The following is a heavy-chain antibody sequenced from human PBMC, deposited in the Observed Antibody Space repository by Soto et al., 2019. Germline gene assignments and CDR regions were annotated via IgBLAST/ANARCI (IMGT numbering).Heavy chain of an antibody. V-gene: IGHV5-10-1*01. CDR3: ARRSKGTIFGGGGPYAGMDV. J-gene: IGHJ6*02. D-gene: IGHD3-3*01. CDR1: GYYFQDYW. CDR2: IDPGDSET. Sequence: GESLKTSCRGPGYYFQDYWINWVRHKPGKGPEWMGRIDPGDSETKYRPSYQGNITLSVDTAITTAYLEWGSLKAADTATYYCARRSKGTIFGGGGPYAGMDVWGPGKTVTVS.